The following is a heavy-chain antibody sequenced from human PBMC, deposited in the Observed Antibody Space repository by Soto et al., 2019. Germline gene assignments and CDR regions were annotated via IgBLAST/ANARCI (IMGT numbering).Heavy chain of an antibody. CDR2: IYYSGST. J-gene: IGHJ4*02. CDR3: ARDKITGLFDY. V-gene: IGHV4-59*01. CDR1: GGPISSYY. Sequence: SETLSLTFTVSGGPISSYYWSRIRHPPGQGLEWIGYIYYSGSTNYNPSLKSRVTISVDTSKNQFSLKLSPVTAADTGVYYCARDKITGLFDYWGQGTLVTVSS. D-gene: IGHD2-8*02.